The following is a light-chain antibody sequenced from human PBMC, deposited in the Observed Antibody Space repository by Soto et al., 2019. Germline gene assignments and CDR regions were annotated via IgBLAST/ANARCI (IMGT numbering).Light chain of an antibody. Sequence: QSALTQPRSVSGSPGQSVTISCTGTSSDVGGYNYVSWYQQHPAKAPKLMIFEVSNRPSGISSRFSGSKSGNTASLTISGLQAEDEADYYCSSYTSSSNYVFGTGTKVTVL. CDR2: EVS. J-gene: IGLJ1*01. V-gene: IGLV2-14*01. CDR3: SSYTSSSNYV. CDR1: SSDVGGYNY.